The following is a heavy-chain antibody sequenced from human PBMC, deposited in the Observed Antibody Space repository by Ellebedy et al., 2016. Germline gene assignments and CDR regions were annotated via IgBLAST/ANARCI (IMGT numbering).Heavy chain of an antibody. Sequence: SETLSLTXTVSGGSISSSSYYWSWIRQPPGKGLEWIGYIYYSGSTNYNPSLKSRVTISVDTSKNQFSLKLSSVTAADTAVYYCARGGHSGYDSPDYWGQGTLVTVSS. CDR2: IYYSGST. D-gene: IGHD5-12*01. CDR1: GGSISSSSYY. CDR3: ARGGHSGYDSPDY. J-gene: IGHJ4*02. V-gene: IGHV4-61*01.